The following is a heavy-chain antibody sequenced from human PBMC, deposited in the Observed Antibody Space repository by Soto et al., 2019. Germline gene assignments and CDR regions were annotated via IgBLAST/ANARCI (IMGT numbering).Heavy chain of an antibody. J-gene: IGHJ5*02. D-gene: IGHD3-22*01. CDR3: SILGYYDSSGYTPGYRWFDP. Sequence: SETLSLTCTVSGGSISSSSYYWGWIRQPPGKGLEWIGSIYYSGSTYYNPSLKSRVTISVDTSKNQFSLKLSSVTAADTAEYFFSILGYYDSSGYTPGYRWFDPWGQGTLVTVSS. V-gene: IGHV4-39*01. CDR1: GGSISSSSYY. CDR2: IYYSGST.